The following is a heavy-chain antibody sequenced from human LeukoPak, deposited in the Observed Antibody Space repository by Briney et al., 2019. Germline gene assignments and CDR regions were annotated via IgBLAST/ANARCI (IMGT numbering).Heavy chain of an antibody. CDR3: ARQDRYRYYYDSSCHISH. V-gene: IGHV3-53*01. Sequence: PGGSLRLSCAASGFTVSSNYMSWVRQAPGKGLQWVSVIYSGGSTYYADSVKGRFTISRDNSKNTLYLQMNSLRAEDTAVYYCARQDRYRYYYDSSCHISHWSQGTLVTVSS. CDR2: IYSGGST. J-gene: IGHJ1*01. CDR1: GFTVSSNY. D-gene: IGHD3-22*01.